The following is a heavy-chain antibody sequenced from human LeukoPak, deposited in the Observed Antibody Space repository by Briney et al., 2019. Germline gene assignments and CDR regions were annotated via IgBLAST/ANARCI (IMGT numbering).Heavy chain of an antibody. Sequence: PGASLRLSCAASGFTFSSYSMNWVRQAPGKGLEWVSSISTSSYIYYADSVKGRFTISRDNDKNSLYLQMNSLRAEDTAVYYCARDLYGDYGMDVWGQGTTVTVSS. CDR3: ARDLYGDYGMDV. CDR1: GFTFSSYS. D-gene: IGHD4-17*01. J-gene: IGHJ6*02. CDR2: ISTSSYI. V-gene: IGHV3-21*01.